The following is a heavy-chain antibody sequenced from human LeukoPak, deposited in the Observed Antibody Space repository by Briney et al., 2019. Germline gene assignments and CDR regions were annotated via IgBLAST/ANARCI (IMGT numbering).Heavy chain of an antibody. J-gene: IGHJ4*02. CDR1: GGAISSYY. CDR3: ARDDEAGAQY. Sequence: PSETLSLTCTVSGGAISSYYWSWIRQPPRKGLEWIGYIYYSGSTNYNPSLKSRVTISVDTSKNQFSLKLSSVTAADTAVYYCARDDEAGAQYWGQGTLVTVSS. CDR2: IYYSGST. V-gene: IGHV4-59*01. D-gene: IGHD6-13*01.